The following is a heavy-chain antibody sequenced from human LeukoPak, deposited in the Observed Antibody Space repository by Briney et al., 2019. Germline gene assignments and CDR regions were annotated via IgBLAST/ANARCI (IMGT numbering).Heavy chain of an antibody. J-gene: IGHJ4*02. CDR1: GFTFSSYS. Sequence: GGSLRLSCAASGFTFSSYSVNWVRQAPGKGLGWVSSISSSSSYIYYADSVKGRFTISRDNAKNSLYLQMNSLRAEDTGVYYCAKDSYSKGDYWGQGVLVTVSS. V-gene: IGHV3-21*01. CDR3: AKDSYSKGDY. CDR2: ISSSSSYI. D-gene: IGHD5-18*01.